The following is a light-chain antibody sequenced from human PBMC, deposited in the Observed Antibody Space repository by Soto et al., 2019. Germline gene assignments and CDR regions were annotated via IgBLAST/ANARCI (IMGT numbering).Light chain of an antibody. J-gene: IGKJ2*01. CDR2: GVS. V-gene: IGKV3-15*01. Sequence: EIVMTQSPATLSVSPGERATLSCRASQSVSSKLAWFQQKPGQAPSLLIYGVSTRATGVPVKFSGSGSGTEFTRTINSLQSEDCAVYYCQQYNNWPHTFGQGTKLEIK. CDR3: QQYNNWPHT. CDR1: QSVSSK.